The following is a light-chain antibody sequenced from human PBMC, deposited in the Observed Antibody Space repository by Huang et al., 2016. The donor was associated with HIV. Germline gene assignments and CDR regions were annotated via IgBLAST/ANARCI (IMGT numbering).Light chain of an antibody. CDR1: QSLLHSSGYTY. CDR3: MQALQVPWT. J-gene: IGKJ1*01. Sequence: DIVMTQSPLSLPVTPGEPASISCRSGQSLLHSSGYTYLDWYLQKPGQSPQLLIYLGSNRASGVPDRFSGSGSGTDFTLNISRVEAEDVGVYYCMQALQVPWTFGQGTKVEI. CDR2: LGS. V-gene: IGKV2-28*01.